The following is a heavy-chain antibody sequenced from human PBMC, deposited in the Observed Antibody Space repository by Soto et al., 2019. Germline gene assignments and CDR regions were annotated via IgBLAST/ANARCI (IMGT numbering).Heavy chain of an antibody. CDR1: GFTFSSYA. V-gene: IGHV3-23*01. Sequence: EVQLLESGGGLVQPGGSLRLSCAASGFTFSSYAMSWVRQAPGKGLEWVSAISGSGGSTYYADSVKGRFTISRDNSKNTLYLQKNSLRAEDTAVYYCAKRGYYYDSSGYYYFDYWGQGTLVTVSS. D-gene: IGHD3-22*01. J-gene: IGHJ4*02. CDR3: AKRGYYYDSSGYYYFDY. CDR2: ISGSGGST.